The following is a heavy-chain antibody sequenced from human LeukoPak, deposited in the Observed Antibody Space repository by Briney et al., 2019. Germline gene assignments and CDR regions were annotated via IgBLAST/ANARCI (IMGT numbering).Heavy chain of an antibody. CDR1: GGTFSSYA. D-gene: IGHD5-12*01. Sequence: ASVKVSCKASGGTFSSYAISWVRQAPGQGLEWMGGIIPIFGTANYAQKFQGRVTMTEDTSTDTAYMELSSLRSEDTAVYYCATHYSGLYYYWGQGTLVTVSS. V-gene: IGHV1-69*06. CDR3: ATHYSGLYYY. CDR2: IIPIFGTA. J-gene: IGHJ4*02.